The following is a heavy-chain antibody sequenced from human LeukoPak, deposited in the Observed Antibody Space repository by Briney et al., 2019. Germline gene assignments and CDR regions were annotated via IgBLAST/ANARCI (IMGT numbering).Heavy chain of an antibody. CDR1: GFTFDDYA. D-gene: IGHD1-26*01. Sequence: GGSLRLSCAASGFTFDDYAMHWVRQAPGKGLEWVSLMSGDGGSTYYADSVKGRFTISRDNSKNSLYLQMNRLRTEDTALYYCAKDTLVGATTSFRGGIDYWGQGTLVTVSS. V-gene: IGHV3-43*02. J-gene: IGHJ4*02. CDR2: MSGDGGST. CDR3: AKDTLVGATTSFRGGIDY.